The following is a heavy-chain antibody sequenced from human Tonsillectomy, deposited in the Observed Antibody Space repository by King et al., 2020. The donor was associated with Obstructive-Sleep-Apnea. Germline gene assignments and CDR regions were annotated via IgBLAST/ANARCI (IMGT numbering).Heavy chain of an antibody. V-gene: IGHV4-31*03. J-gene: IGHJ6*02. CDR1: GGSISSGGYY. CDR3: ARGRTVVVVPAAIYNYYGMDV. CDR2: IYYSGST. D-gene: IGHD2-2*02. Sequence: QLQESGPGLVKPSQTLTLTCTVSGGSISSGGYYWSWIRQHPGKGLEWIGYIYYSGSTYYNPSLKSRVTISVDTSKNQFSLKLSSVTAAETAVYYCARGRTVVVVPAAIYNYYGMDVWGQGTTVTVSS.